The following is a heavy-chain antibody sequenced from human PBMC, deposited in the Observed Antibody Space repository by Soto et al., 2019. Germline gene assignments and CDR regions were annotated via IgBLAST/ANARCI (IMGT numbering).Heavy chain of an antibody. V-gene: IGHV4-34*01. CDR3: ASAVCGYSYGFYYYYYGMDV. Sequence: SEALSLTCAVYGGSFSGYYWSWIRQPPGKGLEWIGEINHSGSTNYNPSLESRVTISVDTSKNQFSLKLSSVTAADTAVYYCASAVCGYSYGFYYYYYGMDVWAQGTTVTVSS. CDR2: INHSGST. D-gene: IGHD5-18*01. J-gene: IGHJ6*02. CDR1: GGSFSGYY.